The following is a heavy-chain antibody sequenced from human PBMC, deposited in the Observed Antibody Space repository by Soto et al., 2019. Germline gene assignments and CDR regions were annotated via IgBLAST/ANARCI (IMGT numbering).Heavy chain of an antibody. CDR1: GFSFSRYT. V-gene: IGHV5-51*01. CDR2: IHPGDSDT. J-gene: IGHJ6*02. CDR3: TLSYGDSYYYYSGMDV. Sequence: GESLKISCVGSGFSFSRYTVGWVRQVPGKGLEWMGVIHPGDSDTIYSPSFQGQVTISADKSISTAYLQWSSLKASDTAMYYCTLSYGDSYYYYSGMDVWAQGTTVPVS. D-gene: IGHD4-17*01.